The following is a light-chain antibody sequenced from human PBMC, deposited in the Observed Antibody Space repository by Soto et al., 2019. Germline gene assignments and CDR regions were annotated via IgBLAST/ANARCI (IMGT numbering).Light chain of an antibody. CDR1: QSVSSNF. CDR3: QQYGRSGYT. Sequence: ENVLTQSPGTLSLSPGEGATLSCRASQSVSSNFLAWYQQKPGQAPRLLIYGASSRATGIPDRFSGSGSGTDFTLTISRLEPEDFAVYYCQQYGRSGYTFGQGTKLEI. V-gene: IGKV3-20*01. J-gene: IGKJ2*01. CDR2: GAS.